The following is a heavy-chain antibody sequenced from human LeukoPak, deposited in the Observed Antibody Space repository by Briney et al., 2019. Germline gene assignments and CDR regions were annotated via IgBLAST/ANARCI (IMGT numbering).Heavy chain of an antibody. CDR3: ARGEGSSAWLTDY. D-gene: IGHD6-19*01. CDR2: IYSGGST. V-gene: IGHV3-66*01. J-gene: IGHJ4*02. CDR1: GFTVSSNY. Sequence: GGSLRLSCAASGFTVSSNYMSWVRQAPGKGLEWVSVIYSGGSTYYADSVKGRFTISRDNSKNTLYLQMTSLRAEDTAVYYCARGEGSSAWLTDYWGQGTLVTVSS.